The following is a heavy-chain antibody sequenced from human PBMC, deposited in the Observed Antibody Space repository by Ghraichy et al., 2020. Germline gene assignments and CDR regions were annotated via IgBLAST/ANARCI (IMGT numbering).Heavy chain of an antibody. CDR3: ARGAHGDYVEVYYGMDV. V-gene: IGHV1-18*01. CDR2: ISAYNGNT. D-gene: IGHD4-17*01. CDR1: GYTFTSYG. J-gene: IGHJ6*02. Sequence: ASVKVSCKASGYTFTSYGISWVRQAPGQGLEWMGWISAYNGNTNYAQKLQGRVTMTTDTSTSTAYMELRSLRSDDTAVYYCARGAHGDYVEVYYGMDVWGQGTTVTVSS.